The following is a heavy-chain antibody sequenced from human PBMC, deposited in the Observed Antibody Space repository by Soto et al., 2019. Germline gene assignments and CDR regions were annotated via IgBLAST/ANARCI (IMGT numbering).Heavy chain of an antibody. V-gene: IGHV4-34*01. CDR3: ATQPYSSVDGWFDP. CDR2: INHSGST. CDR1: GGSFSGYY. Sequence: QVQLQQWGAGLLKPSETLSLTCAVYGGSFSGYYWSWIRQPPGKGLEWIGEINHSGSTNYNPSLKSRVTISVDTSKNQFSLKLSSVTAADTAVYYCATQPYSSVDGWFDPWGQGTLVTVSS. J-gene: IGHJ5*02. D-gene: IGHD6-25*01.